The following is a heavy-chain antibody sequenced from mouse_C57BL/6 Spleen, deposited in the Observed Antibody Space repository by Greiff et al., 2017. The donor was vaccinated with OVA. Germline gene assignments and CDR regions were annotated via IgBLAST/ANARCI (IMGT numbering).Heavy chain of an antibody. CDR3: ARERDYYGEAY. D-gene: IGHD1-1*01. Sequence: QVQLQQPGAELVKPGASVKLSCKASGYTFTSYWMQWVKQRPGQGLEWIGEIDPSDSYTNYNQKFKGKATLTVDTSSSTAYMQLSSLTSEDSAVYYCARERDYYGEAYWGQGTLVTVSA. CDR2: IDPSDSYT. CDR1: GYTFTSYW. J-gene: IGHJ3*01. V-gene: IGHV1-50*01.